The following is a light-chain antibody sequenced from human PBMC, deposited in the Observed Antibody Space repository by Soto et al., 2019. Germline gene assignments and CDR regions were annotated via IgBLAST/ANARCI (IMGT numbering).Light chain of an antibody. Sequence: SALTQPASVSGSPGQSITISCTGTSSDDGGYNYVSWYQQHPGKAPKLMIYDVSNRPSGVSNRFSGSQSGNTASLTISALQAEDEADYYCSSYTSSSTYVFGTGTKLTVL. CDR3: SSYTSSSTYV. CDR2: DVS. V-gene: IGLV2-14*01. J-gene: IGLJ1*01. CDR1: SSDDGGYNY.